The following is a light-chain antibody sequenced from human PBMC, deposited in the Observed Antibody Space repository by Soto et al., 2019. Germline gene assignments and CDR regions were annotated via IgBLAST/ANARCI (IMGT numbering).Light chain of an antibody. V-gene: IGKV1-5*03. Sequence: DFQMTQSPSTLSASVGDTVSITCRASQSIRNWLVWYQQQSGKAPKLLIYQASNLEDGVPSRFSGSGSGTEFTLTINSLQPDDSATYYCQQYYGPWTFGQGTNVEIK. CDR1: QSIRNW. CDR2: QAS. CDR3: QQYYGPWT. J-gene: IGKJ1*01.